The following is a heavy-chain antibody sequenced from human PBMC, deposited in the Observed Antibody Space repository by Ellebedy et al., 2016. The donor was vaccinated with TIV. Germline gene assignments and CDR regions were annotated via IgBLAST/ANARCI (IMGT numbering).Heavy chain of an antibody. D-gene: IGHD3-10*01. CDR1: GYTFTGYY. CDR2: INPNSGGT. J-gene: IGHJ6*03. V-gene: IGHV1-2*02. CDR3: ARDLGSTGYYYMDV. Sequence: ASVKVSXXASGYTFTGYYMHWVRQAPGQGLEWMGWINPNSGGTNYAQKFQGRVTMTRDTSISTAYMELSRLRSDDTAVYYCARDLGSTGYYYMDVWGKGTTVTVSS.